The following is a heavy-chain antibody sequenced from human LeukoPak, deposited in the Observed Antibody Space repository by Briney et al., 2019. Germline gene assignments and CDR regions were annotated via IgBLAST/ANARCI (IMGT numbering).Heavy chain of an antibody. CDR1: GFTFSSYA. J-gene: IGHJ4*02. Sequence: GGSLRLSCAASGFTFSSYAMHWVRQAPGKGLEWVAVISYDGSNKYYADSVKGRFTISRDNSKNTLYLQMNSLRAEDTAVYYCAKVQFTMVRGVMGYWGQGTLVTVSS. CDR2: ISYDGSNK. CDR3: AKVQFTMVRGVMGY. D-gene: IGHD3-10*01. V-gene: IGHV3-30*04.